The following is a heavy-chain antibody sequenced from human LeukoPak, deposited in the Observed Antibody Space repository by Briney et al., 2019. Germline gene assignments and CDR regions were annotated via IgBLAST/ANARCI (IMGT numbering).Heavy chain of an antibody. J-gene: IGHJ6*03. CDR1: GFILSTSE. V-gene: IGHV3-48*03. CDR3: GTSLSGWGTYHYMNV. CDR2: IASDGTI. D-gene: IGHD6-19*01. Sequence: PGGSLRLSCVASGFILSTSEMNWVRQAPEKGLEWVSFIASDGTIFYADSVKGRFTLSRDDAKNSLYLQVNSLRAEDTAIYYGGTSLSGWGTYHYMNVWGKGTTVTISS.